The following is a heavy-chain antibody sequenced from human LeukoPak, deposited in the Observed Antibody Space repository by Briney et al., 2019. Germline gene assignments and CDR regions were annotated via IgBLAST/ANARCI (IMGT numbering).Heavy chain of an antibody. CDR3: ARVDSSSPRANWFDP. J-gene: IGHJ5*02. CDR1: GGSISSGSYY. V-gene: IGHV4-61*01. Sequence: SQTLSLTCTVSGGSISSGSYYWSWIRQPPGKGLEWIGYIYYSGSTNYNPSLKSRVTISVDTSKNQFSLKLSSVTAADTAVYYCARVDSSSPRANWFDPWGQGTLVTVSS. D-gene: IGHD6-13*01. CDR2: IYYSGST.